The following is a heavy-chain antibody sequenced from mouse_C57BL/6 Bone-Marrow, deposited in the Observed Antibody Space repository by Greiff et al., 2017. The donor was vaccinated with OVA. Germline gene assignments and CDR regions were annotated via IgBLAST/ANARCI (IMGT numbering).Heavy chain of an antibody. CDR3: ARDRVGYFDV. D-gene: IGHD1-1*01. CDR2: INYDGSST. Sequence: EVQVVESEGGLVQPGSSMKLSCTASGFTFSDYYMAWVRQVPEKGLEWVANINYDGSSTYYLDSLKSRFIISRDNAKNILYLQMSSLKSEDTATYYCARDRVGYFDVWGTGTTVTVSS. V-gene: IGHV5-16*01. J-gene: IGHJ1*03. CDR1: GFTFSDYY.